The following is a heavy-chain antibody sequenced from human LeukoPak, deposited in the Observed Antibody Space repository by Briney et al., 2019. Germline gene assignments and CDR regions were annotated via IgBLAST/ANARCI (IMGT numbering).Heavy chain of an antibody. CDR3: ARGPDAYYDILTGYSYFYYYYMDV. V-gene: IGHV1-46*01. D-gene: IGHD3-9*01. CDR1: GYTFTSYY. Sequence: ASVKLSCKASGYTFTSYYMHWVRQAPGQGLEWIGIINPSGGSTSYAQKFQGRVTMTRDTSTSTVYMELSSLRSEDTAVYYCARGPDAYYDILTGYSYFYYYYMDVWGKGTTVTVSS. CDR2: INPSGGST. J-gene: IGHJ6*03.